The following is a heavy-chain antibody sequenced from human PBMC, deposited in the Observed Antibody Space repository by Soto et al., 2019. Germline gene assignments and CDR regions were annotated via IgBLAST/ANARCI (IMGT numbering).Heavy chain of an antibody. D-gene: IGHD6-6*01. V-gene: IGHV1-69*08. CDR2: IIPILGIA. CDR1: GGTFSSYT. CDR3: AREGQLVPQFDY. J-gene: IGHJ4*02. Sequence: QVQLVQSVAEVKKPGSSVKVSCKASGGTFSSYTISWVRQAPGQGLEWMGRIIPILGIANCAQKFQGRVTITEYKSTSTAHMALSSLRSEDTAVYYCAREGQLVPQFDYWGQGTLVTVSS.